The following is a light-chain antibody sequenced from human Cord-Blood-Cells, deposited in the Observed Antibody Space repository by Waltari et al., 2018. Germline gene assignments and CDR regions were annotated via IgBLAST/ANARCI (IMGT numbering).Light chain of an antibody. Sequence: QSALTQPASVSGSPGQSITIPCTGTSSDVGSYNLVSWYQQHPGKAPKLMIYEVSKRPSGVSNRFSGSKSGNTASLTISGLQAEDEADYYCCSYAGSSTFVVFGGGTKPTVL. CDR3: CSYAGSSTFVV. CDR2: EVS. J-gene: IGLJ2*01. V-gene: IGLV2-23*02. CDR1: SSDVGSYNL.